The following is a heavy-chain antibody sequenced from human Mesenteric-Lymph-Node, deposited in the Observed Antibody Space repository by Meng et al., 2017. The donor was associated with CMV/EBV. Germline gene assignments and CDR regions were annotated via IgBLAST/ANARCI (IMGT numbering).Heavy chain of an antibody. Sequence: SETLSLTCTVSGGSISSSSYYWGWIRQPPGKGLEWIGSIYYSGSTYYNLSLKSRVTISVDTSKNQFSLKLSSVTAADTAVYYCARQAGYSYGYLDYWGQGTLVTVSS. V-gene: IGHV4-39*01. CDR1: GGSISSSSYY. CDR2: IYYSGST. J-gene: IGHJ4*02. D-gene: IGHD5-18*01. CDR3: ARQAGYSYGYLDY.